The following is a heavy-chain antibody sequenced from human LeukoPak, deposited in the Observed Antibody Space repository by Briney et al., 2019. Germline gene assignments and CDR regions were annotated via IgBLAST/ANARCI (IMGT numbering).Heavy chain of an antibody. J-gene: IGHJ4*02. Sequence: GGSLRLSCAASGFTFSSYEMNWVRQAPGKGLEWVSYISSSGSTIYYADSVKGRFTISRDNAKSSLYLQMNSLRAEDTAVYYCARVTTVVTPEYDYWGQGTLVTVSS. D-gene: IGHD4-23*01. CDR1: GFTFSSYE. V-gene: IGHV3-48*03. CDR2: ISSSGSTI. CDR3: ARVTTVVTPEYDY.